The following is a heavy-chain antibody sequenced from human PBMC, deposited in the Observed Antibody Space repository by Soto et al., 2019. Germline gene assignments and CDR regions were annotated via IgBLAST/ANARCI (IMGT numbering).Heavy chain of an antibody. CDR2: IYPGDSDT. D-gene: IGHD3-22*01. CDR3: GGWNYYDSRGYSGDC. V-gene: IGHV5-51*01. J-gene: IGHJ4*02. CDR1: GYSFTSYW. Sequence: GESLKISCKGSGYSFTSYWIGWVRQMPGKGLEWMGIIYPGDSDTRYSPSFQGQVTISADKSISTAYLQWSSLKASDTAMYYFGGWNYYDSRGYSGDCWGQGTLVTVSS.